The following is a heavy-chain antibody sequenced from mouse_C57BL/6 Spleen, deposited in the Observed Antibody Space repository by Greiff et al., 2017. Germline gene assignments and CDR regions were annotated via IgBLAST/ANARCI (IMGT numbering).Heavy chain of an antibody. J-gene: IGHJ3*01. Sequence: EVKLVESGAELVKPGASVKLSCTASGFNIKDYYMHWVKQRTEQGLEWIGRIDPEDGETKYAPKFQGKATITADTSSNTAYLQLSSLTSEDTAVYYCARYYGSSYAFAYWGQGTLVTVSA. CDR1: GFNIKDYY. D-gene: IGHD1-1*01. CDR3: ARYYGSSYAFAY. V-gene: IGHV14-2*01. CDR2: IDPEDGET.